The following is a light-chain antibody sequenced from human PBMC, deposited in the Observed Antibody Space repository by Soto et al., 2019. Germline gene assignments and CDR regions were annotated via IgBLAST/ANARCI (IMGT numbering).Light chain of an antibody. J-gene: IGLJ2*01. V-gene: IGLV2-8*01. CDR3: SSHAGSNTFVV. CDR2: EVS. Sequence: QSALTQPPSASGSPGQSVTISCTGTSSDVGGYNYVSWYQHHPGKAPKVMIYEVSKRPSGVSDRFSGPKSGNTASLTVSGLQADDEADYYCSSHAGSNTFVVFGGGTKLTVL. CDR1: SSDVGGYNY.